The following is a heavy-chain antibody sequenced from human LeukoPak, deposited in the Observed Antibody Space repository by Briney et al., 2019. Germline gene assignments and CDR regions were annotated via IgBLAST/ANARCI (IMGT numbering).Heavy chain of an antibody. D-gene: IGHD3-9*01. CDR1: GYSISSGYY. CDR3: ARDGSWGDILDY. CDR2: IYHSGST. Sequence: SETLSLTCSVSGYSISSGYYWGWIRQPPGKGLEWIGSIYHSGSTYYNPSLKSRVTISVDTSKNQFSLKLSSVTAADTAVYYCARDGSWGDILDYWGQGTLVTVSS. J-gene: IGHJ4*02. V-gene: IGHV4-38-2*02.